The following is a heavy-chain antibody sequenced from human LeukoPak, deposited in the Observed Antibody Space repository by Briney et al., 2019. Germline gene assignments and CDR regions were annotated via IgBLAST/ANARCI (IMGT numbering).Heavy chain of an antibody. CDR1: GGSISSGSYY. D-gene: IGHD3-10*01. J-gene: IGHJ5*02. CDR2: IYTSGST. Sequence: SQTLSLTCTVSGGSISSGSYYWSWIRQPAGKGLEWIGRIYTSGSTNYNPPLKSRVTISVDTSKNQFSLKLSSVTAADTAVYYCAREGLNMVRGVIPKEAWGWFDPWGQGTLVTVSS. V-gene: IGHV4-61*02. CDR3: AREGLNMVRGVIPKEAWGWFDP.